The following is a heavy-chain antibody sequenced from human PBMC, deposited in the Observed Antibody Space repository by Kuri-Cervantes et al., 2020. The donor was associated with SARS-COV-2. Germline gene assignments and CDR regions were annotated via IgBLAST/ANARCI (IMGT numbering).Heavy chain of an antibody. D-gene: IGHD3-10*01. CDR2: INPNSGGT. V-gene: IGHV1-2*04. CDR3: ARGEGSRGLMVVLGWRGAGRLDF. J-gene: IGHJ4*02. CDR1: GYTFTDYY. Sequence: ASVKVSCKASGYTFTDYYISWVRQAPGQGLEWMGWINPNSGGTNYAQKFQGWVTMTRDTSLSISYMELSRLTSDDTAVYYCARGEGSRGLMVVLGWRGAGRLDFWGQGTLVTVSS.